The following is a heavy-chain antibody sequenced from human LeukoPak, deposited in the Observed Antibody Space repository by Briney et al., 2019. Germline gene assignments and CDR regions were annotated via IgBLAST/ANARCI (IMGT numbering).Heavy chain of an antibody. V-gene: IGHV1-8*01. Sequence: ASVKVSCKASGYTFTSYDINWVRQATGQGLEWMGWMNPNSGNTGYAQKFQGRVTMTRNTSISTAYMELSSLGSEDTAVYYCARGLALRYFDWLSTEYFQHWGQGTLVTVSS. CDR1: GYTFTSYD. J-gene: IGHJ1*01. D-gene: IGHD3-9*01. CDR2: MNPNSGNT. CDR3: ARGLALRYFDWLSTEYFQH.